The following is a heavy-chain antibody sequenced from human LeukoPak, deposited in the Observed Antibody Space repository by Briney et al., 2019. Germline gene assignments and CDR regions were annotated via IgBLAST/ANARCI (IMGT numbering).Heavy chain of an antibody. D-gene: IGHD2-2*01. CDR2: MNQRGSM. CDR3: ATQILLCHYY. CDR1: GASFTGYY. V-gene: IGHV4-34*01. Sequence: RASETLSLTCDVYGASFTGYYWSWIRQSPGKGLEWIGEMNQRGSMNYNPSLKSRVTLSVDTSKNQYSLKLSSVTAADTAVYYCATQILLCHYYWGQGTLVTVSS. J-gene: IGHJ4*02.